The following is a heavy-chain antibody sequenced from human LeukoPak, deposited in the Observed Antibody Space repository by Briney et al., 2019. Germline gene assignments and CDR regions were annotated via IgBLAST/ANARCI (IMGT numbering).Heavy chain of an antibody. Sequence: GGSLRLSCAASGLTVSGNYMSWVRQAPGKGLEWVSVIYTSGGTSYADSVKDRFTISRDNSKNTVYLQMNSLRAEDTAVYYCARGLMMAQYFQYWGQGTLVIVSS. CDR2: IYTSGGT. J-gene: IGHJ1*01. V-gene: IGHV3-53*01. CDR3: ARGLMMAQYFQY. D-gene: IGHD3-16*01. CDR1: GLTVSGNY.